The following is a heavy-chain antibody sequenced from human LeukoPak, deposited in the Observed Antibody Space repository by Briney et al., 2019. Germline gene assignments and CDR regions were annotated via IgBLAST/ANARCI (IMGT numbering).Heavy chain of an antibody. CDR1: GAFVRSYY. J-gene: IGHJ4*02. V-gene: IGHV4-4*07. CDR2: VDTSGRA. D-gene: IGHD4-17*01. Sequence: SETLSLTCDVSGAFVRSYYWSWIRQAPGKRLEWIGRVDTSGRANYNPSLRTRASISVDTSKNQFSLKVTSVTAADTAVYFCAGASGFTETTWDFGVWGQGALVIVSS. CDR3: AGASGFTETTWDFGV.